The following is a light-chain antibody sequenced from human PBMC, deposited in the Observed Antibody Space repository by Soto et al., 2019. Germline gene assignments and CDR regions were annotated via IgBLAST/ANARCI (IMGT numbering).Light chain of an antibody. Sequence: EVVTTQSTATMSVSPGGGATVSCRASQSVSSHLAWYQHKPGQAPRLLFYDASTRATGIPARFSGSGSGTEFTLTIISLYSEDLSFYYWVHGHGWPITFGQGTRLEIK. CDR3: VHGHGWPIT. CDR1: QSVSSH. V-gene: IGKV3-15*01. CDR2: DAS. J-gene: IGKJ5*01.